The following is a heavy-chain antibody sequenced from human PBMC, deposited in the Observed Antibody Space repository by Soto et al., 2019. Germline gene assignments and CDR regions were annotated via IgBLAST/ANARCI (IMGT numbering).Heavy chain of an antibody. D-gene: IGHD2-15*01. CDR1: GGSISSGDYY. V-gene: IGHV4-30-4*01. J-gene: IGHJ6*02. Sequence: PSETLSLTCTVSGGSISSGDYYWSWIRQPPGKGLEWIGYIYYSGSTYYNPSLKSRVTISVDTSKNQFSLKLSSVTAADTAVYYCARDSGEDSYYYYGMDVWGQGTTVTVSS. CDR3: ARDSGEDSYYYYGMDV. CDR2: IYYSGST.